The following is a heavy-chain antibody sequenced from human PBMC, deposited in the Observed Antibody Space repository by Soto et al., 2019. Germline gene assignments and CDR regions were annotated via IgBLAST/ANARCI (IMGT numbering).Heavy chain of an antibody. CDR2: INHSGST. J-gene: IGHJ4*02. Sequence: SETLSLTCAVYGGSFSGYYWSWIRQPPGKGLEWIGEINHSGSTNYNPSLKSRVTISVDTSKNQFSLKLSSVTAADTAVYYCGREGAARGGNFHYGGQETLVTVP. CDR3: GREGAARGGNFHY. CDR1: GGSFSGYY. D-gene: IGHD6-6*01. V-gene: IGHV4-34*01.